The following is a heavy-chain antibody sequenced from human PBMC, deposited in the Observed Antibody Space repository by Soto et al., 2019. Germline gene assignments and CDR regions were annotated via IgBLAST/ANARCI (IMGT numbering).Heavy chain of an antibody. CDR2: IYYSGST. V-gene: IGHV4-59*01. CDR1: GGSISSYY. J-gene: IGHJ4*02. CDR3: ARGTDFWSGAFFDY. D-gene: IGHD3-3*01. Sequence: QVQLQESGPGLVKPSETLSLTCTVSGGSISSYYWSWIRQPPGKGLEWIGYIYYSGSTNYNPSLKSRVTISVDTSKNQFSLKLSSVTAADTAVYYCARGTDFWSGAFFDYWGQGTLVTVSS.